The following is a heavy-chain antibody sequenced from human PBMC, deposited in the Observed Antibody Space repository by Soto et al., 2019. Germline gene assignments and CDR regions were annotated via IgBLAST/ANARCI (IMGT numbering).Heavy chain of an antibody. CDR2: IYYTGST. V-gene: IGHV4-30-4*01. D-gene: IGHD3-10*01. CDR1: GGSISSGDYY. J-gene: IGHJ4*02. Sequence: SETLSLTCTVSGGSISSGDYYWSWIRQPPGKGLEWLGYIYYTGSTYSNPSLKSRLTISVDTSKNQFSLRLSSLYGADTAVYYCARTGYYESGRFFDYWGQGTLVTVSS. CDR3: ARTGYYESGRFFDY.